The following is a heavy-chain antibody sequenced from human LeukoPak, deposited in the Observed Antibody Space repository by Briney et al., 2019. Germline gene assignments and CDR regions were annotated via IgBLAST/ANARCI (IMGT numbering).Heavy chain of an antibody. D-gene: IGHD6-13*01. CDR1: GGTFSSYA. Sequence: SVKVSCKASGGTFSSYAISWVRQAPGQGLEWMGGIIPIFGTANYAQKFQGRVTITADESTSTAYMELSSLRSEDTAVYYCARQAAAGTAPHWFDPWGQGTLVAVSS. CDR3: ARQAAAGTAPHWFDP. CDR2: IIPIFGTA. J-gene: IGHJ5*02. V-gene: IGHV1-69*01.